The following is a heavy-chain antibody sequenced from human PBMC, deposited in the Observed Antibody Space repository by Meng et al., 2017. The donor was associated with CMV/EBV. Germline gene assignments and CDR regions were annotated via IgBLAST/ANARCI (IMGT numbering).Heavy chain of an antibody. V-gene: IGHV1-46*02. J-gene: IGHJ4*02. Sequence: VESAQSGVEVTKPGASVKVSCKASGYTFNSYYMHGVREAPGQGLEWMGIINPSGGSTSYAQKFQGRVTMTRDTSTSTVYMELSSLRSEDTAVYYCALAEYSSSLFDYWGQGTLVTVSS. CDR2: INPSGGST. CDR1: GYTFNSYY. CDR3: ALAEYSSSLFDY. D-gene: IGHD6-13*01.